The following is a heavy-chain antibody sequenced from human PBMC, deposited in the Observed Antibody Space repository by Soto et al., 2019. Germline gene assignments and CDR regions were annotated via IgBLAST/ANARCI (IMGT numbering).Heavy chain of an antibody. Sequence: QVQLVQSGAEVKKPGASVKVSCKASGYTFTSYGISWVRQAPGQGLEWMGWISAYNGNTNYAQKLQGRVTMTTDTSTSTAYMELRSLRSDDTAVYYCARSPLRFLEWYENNWFDPWGQGTLVTVSS. V-gene: IGHV1-18*01. CDR1: GYTFTSYG. J-gene: IGHJ5*02. CDR2: ISAYNGNT. CDR3: ARSPLRFLEWYENNWFDP. D-gene: IGHD3-3*01.